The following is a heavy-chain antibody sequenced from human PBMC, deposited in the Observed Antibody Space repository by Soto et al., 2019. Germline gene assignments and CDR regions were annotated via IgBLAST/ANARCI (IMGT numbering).Heavy chain of an antibody. CDR2: ISGSGGST. V-gene: IGHV3-23*01. CDR1: GFTFSSYA. CDR3: AKAAPIVVVPAATVGAFDI. J-gene: IGHJ3*02. Sequence: GGSLRLSCAASGFTFSSYAMSWVRQAPGKGLEWVSAISGSGGSTYYADSVKGRFTISRDNSKNTLYLQMNSLRAEDTAVYYCAKAAPIVVVPAATVGAFDIWGQGTMVTVSS. D-gene: IGHD2-2*01.